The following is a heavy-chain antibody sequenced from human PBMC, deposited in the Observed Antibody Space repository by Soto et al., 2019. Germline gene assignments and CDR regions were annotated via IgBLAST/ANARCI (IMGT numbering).Heavy chain of an antibody. Sequence: ASVKESCRASGYTFTSYGISWVRQAPGQGLERMGWISAYNGNTNYAQKLQGRFAMTAATSRSTAYMELRRLKSDDTAVFYCARFSYDFWSGGDYWGQGTLVTVPA. V-gene: IGHV1-18*04. CDR1: GYTFTSYG. CDR3: ARFSYDFWSGGDY. CDR2: ISAYNGNT. D-gene: IGHD3-3*01. J-gene: IGHJ4*02.